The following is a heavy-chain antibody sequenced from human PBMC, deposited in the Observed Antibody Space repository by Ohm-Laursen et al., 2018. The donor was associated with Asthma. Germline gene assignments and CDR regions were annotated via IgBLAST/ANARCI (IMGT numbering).Heavy chain of an antibody. D-gene: IGHD5-18*01. J-gene: IGHJ4*02. Sequence: SLRLSCSASGFTFSSYWMHWVRQAPGKGLVWVSRISSDGSSTRYADSVKGRFTISRDNSKNTLYLQMNSLRAEDTAVYYCAKGGYSYGPRSYFDCWGQGTLVTVSS. V-gene: IGHV3-74*01. CDR1: GFTFSSYW. CDR2: ISSDGSST. CDR3: AKGGYSYGPRSYFDC.